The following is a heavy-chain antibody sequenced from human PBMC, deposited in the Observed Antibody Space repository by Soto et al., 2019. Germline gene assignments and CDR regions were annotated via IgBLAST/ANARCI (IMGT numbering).Heavy chain of an antibody. Sequence: EVQLLESGGGLVQPGGSLRLSCAASGFTFSSYAMSWVRPAPGTGLEWVSGISGSGGSTYYADSVKGRFTISRDNSESSLFLQMNSLRAEDTAIYYCAKGTCKSGGSCYANSYYWGQGTLVTVSS. CDR2: ISGSGGST. D-gene: IGHD2-15*01. CDR1: GFTFSSYA. CDR3: AKGTCKSGGSCYANSYY. V-gene: IGHV3-23*01. J-gene: IGHJ4*02.